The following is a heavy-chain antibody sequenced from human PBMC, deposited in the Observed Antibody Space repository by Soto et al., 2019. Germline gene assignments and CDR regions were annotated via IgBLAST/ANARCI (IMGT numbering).Heavy chain of an antibody. Sequence: QVQLVQSGAEVKKPGASVKLSCKSSDYTVTDYYIHWVRQAPGQGLEWMGLINPSGGSTSYAQKFQGRVTMTRDTSTSTGYMQLSSLRSEDTAVYYCATAADSISWYDFWGQGTLVTVSS. D-gene: IGHD6-13*01. CDR3: ATAADSISWYDF. CDR2: INPSGGST. J-gene: IGHJ5*01. V-gene: IGHV1-46*01. CDR1: DYTVTDYY.